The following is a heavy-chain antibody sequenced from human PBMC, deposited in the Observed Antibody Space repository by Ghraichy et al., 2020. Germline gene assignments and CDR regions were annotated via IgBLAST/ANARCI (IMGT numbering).Heavy chain of an antibody. D-gene: IGHD1-26*01. CDR3: AKDKNGSYYFDGHEI. V-gene: IGHV3-30*18. CDR1: GVTISGSG. J-gene: IGHJ3*02. CDR2: ISFDGVKT. Sequence: GESLNISCAGSGVTISGSGMYWVRQAPGKGLEWVAGISFDGVKTSYGDSVKGRFTISGDDSKNTLSLQMNSLSSEDMALYYCAKDKNGSYYFDGHEIWGQGTMVTVSA.